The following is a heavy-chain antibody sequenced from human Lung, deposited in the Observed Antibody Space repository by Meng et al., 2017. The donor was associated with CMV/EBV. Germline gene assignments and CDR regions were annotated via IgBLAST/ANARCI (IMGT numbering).Heavy chain of an antibody. CDR2: ISGSGGST. J-gene: IGHJ4*02. V-gene: IGHV3-23*01. Sequence: GESLKISCAASGFTFSSYAMSWVRQAPGKGLEWVSAISGSGGSTYYADSVKGRFTISRDNSKNTLYLQMNSLRAEDTAVYYCAKGWQQLGDSWGQGTLVTVSS. CDR1: GFTFSSYA. D-gene: IGHD4-23*01. CDR3: AKGWQQLGDS.